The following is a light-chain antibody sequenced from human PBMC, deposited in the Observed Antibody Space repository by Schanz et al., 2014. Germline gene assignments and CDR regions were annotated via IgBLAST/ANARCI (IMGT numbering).Light chain of an antibody. Sequence: QSVLTQPPSASGTPGQRITIPCSGSSSNIGSNSVHWYQQLPGTAPKLLIYGNSNRPSGVPDRFSGSKSGTSASLAITGLQAEDEADYYCQSYDSSLSAYVVFGGGTKLTVL. V-gene: IGLV1-40*01. CDR1: SSNIGSNS. J-gene: IGLJ2*01. CDR3: QSYDSSLSAYVV. CDR2: GNS.